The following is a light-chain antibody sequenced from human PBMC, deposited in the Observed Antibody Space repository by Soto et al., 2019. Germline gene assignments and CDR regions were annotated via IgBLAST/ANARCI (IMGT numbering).Light chain of an antibody. CDR1: QDVDNNF. CDR2: ASS. CDR3: HQYYSSIT. Sequence: EIVLTQSPGTLSLSPGEGATLSCRASQDVDNNFLAWYRQRPGQAPRLLIYASSRRATGIPDRFSGSGSGTDFTLTISRVGPEDIAVYFCHQYYSSITFGGGTKVEVK. V-gene: IGKV3-20*01. J-gene: IGKJ4*01.